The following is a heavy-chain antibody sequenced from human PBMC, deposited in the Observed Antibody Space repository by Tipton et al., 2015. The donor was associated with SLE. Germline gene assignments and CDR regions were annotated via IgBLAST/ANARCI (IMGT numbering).Heavy chain of an antibody. Sequence: TLSLTCTVSGGSISSGSYYWSWIRQPAGKGLEWIGRIYTSGSTNYNPSLKSRVTISVDTSKNQFSLKLSSVTAADTAVYYCARAQLGYWYFDLWGRGTLVTVSS. CDR2: IYTSGST. CDR3: ARAQLGYWYFDL. CDR1: GGSISSGSYY. V-gene: IGHV4-61*02. J-gene: IGHJ2*01. D-gene: IGHD1-1*01.